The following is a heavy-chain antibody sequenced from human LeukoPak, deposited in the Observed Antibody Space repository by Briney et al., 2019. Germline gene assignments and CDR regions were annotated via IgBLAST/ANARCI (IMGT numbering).Heavy chain of an antibody. D-gene: IGHD1-26*01. CDR3: ARVGAWDLQRVFEY. V-gene: IGHV3-7*01. J-gene: IGHJ4*02. CDR1: GFTFRDYW. CDR2: IKQDGAEK. Sequence: GGSLRLSCAASGFTFRDYWMRWVRHAPGKGLEWVANIKQDGAEKHYVDSVKGRFTISRHTAKNSLSLEMDSLRVEHTAVYYCARVGAWDLQRVFEYWGQETLVTVSS.